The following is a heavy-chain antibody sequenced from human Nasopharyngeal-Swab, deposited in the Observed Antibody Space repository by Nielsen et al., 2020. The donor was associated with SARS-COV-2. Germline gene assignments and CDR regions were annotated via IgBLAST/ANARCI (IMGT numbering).Heavy chain of an antibody. CDR2: ISYDGSNK. V-gene: IGHV3-30*18. D-gene: IGHD3-10*01. J-gene: IGHJ4*02. Sequence: GSLRLSCVASGFIFSNYGMHWVRQAPGKGLEWVAIISYDGSNKYYADSVKGRFTISKDNSKNTLYLQMNSLRAEDTALYYCAKERFYSGSGKYPRDFDYWGQGTLVTVSS. CDR3: AKERFYSGSGKYPRDFDY. CDR1: GFIFSNYG.